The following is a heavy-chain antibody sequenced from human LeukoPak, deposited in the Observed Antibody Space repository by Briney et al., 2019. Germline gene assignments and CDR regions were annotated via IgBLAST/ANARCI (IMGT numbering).Heavy chain of an antibody. CDR1: GASVSDGNYY. J-gene: IGHJ6*02. CDR2: IYYSGNT. Sequence: PSETLSLTCSVSGASVSDGNYYWSWIRQPPEKGLEWIGNIYYSGNTNYNPSLKSRVTISVDTSKSQFSLKLSSVTAADTAVYYCARGLYVWGHYRTYGMDVWGQGTTVTVSS. D-gene: IGHD3-16*01. CDR3: ARGLYVWGHYRTYGMDV. V-gene: IGHV4-61*01.